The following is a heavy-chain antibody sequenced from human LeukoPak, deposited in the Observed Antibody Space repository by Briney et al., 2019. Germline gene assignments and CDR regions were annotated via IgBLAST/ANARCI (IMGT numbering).Heavy chain of an antibody. CDR3: ARDRMYYYDSSGYYLPDYDY. J-gene: IGHJ4*02. CDR2: IIPIFGTA. Sequence: SVKVSCKASGGTFSSYAISWVRQAPGQGLEWMGRIIPIFGTANYAQKFQGRVTITTDESTSTAYMELSSLRSEDTAVYYCARDRMYYYDSSGYYLPDYDYWGQGTLVTVSS. V-gene: IGHV1-69*05. D-gene: IGHD3-22*01. CDR1: GGTFSSYA.